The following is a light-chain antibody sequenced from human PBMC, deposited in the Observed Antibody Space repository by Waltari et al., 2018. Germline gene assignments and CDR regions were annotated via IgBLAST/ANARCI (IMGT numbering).Light chain of an antibody. CDR1: QSVGSS. CDR2: DAS. V-gene: IGKV3-11*01. Sequence: EIVLTQSPVTLSLAPGERATLPCRASQSVGSSLAWYQQKPGQAPRLLMYDASNRATGVPARFNGSGSGTDFTLTIISLQSEDSAVYYCQQRSNWPPITFGQGTRLEIK. CDR3: QQRSNWPPIT. J-gene: IGKJ5*01.